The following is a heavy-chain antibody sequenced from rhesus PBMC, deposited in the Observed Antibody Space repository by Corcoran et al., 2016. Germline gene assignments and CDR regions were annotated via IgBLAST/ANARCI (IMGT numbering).Heavy chain of an antibody. CDR2: AYGEREGP. Sequence: QVQLQESGPGLVKPSETLSLTCAVSGCSISSSNWWSWIRQPPGNGLGWIGGAYGEREGPHNYRARRRPITISKDTSRTQFSLQLGSVTAADAAVYYWARSPASYGSSYYFDYWGQGVLVAVSS. D-gene: IGHD4-29*01. CDR3: ARSPASYGSSYYFDY. CDR1: GCSISSSNW. J-gene: IGHJ4*01. V-gene: IGHV4S18*01.